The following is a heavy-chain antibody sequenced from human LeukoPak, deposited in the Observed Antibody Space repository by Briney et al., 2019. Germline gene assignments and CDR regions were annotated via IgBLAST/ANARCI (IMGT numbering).Heavy chain of an antibody. D-gene: IGHD3-10*01. CDR2: ISSSSSYI. Sequence: PGGSLRLSCAASGFTFSSYSMNWVRQAPGKGLEWVSSISSSSSYIYYADSVKGRSTISRDNAKNSLYLQMNSLRAEGTAVYYCARRRPGGFSGMDVWGQGTTVTVSS. CDR1: GFTFSSYS. V-gene: IGHV3-21*01. J-gene: IGHJ6*02. CDR3: ARRRPGGFSGMDV.